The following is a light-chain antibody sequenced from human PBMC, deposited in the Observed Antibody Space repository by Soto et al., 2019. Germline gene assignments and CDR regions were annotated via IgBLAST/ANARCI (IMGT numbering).Light chain of an antibody. CDR1: QRINNY. J-gene: IGKJ2*01. CDR2: ASS. V-gene: IGKV1-39*01. CDR3: QQSYKTPYT. Sequence: DIQMTQSPSSLSGSVGDRVTITCRASQRINNYLNWYQQKPRKAPELLICASSSLQTGVPSRFSGSGSGTDFILTISGLQPEDCATYYCQQSYKTPYTFGQGTKLEIK.